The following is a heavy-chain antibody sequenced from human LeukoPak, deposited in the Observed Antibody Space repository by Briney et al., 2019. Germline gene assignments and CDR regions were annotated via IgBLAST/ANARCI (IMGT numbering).Heavy chain of an antibody. CDR1: GFTFTSYT. J-gene: IGHJ4*02. Sequence: GGSLRLSCAASGFTFTSYTMSWVRQAPGQGLEWVSGISGSGGTTYYADSVKGRFTISRDNSKNTLFLQMNSLRAEDTAVYYCAKAGYFDYWGQGTLVTVSS. CDR3: AKAGYFDY. CDR2: ISGSGGTT. V-gene: IGHV3-23*01.